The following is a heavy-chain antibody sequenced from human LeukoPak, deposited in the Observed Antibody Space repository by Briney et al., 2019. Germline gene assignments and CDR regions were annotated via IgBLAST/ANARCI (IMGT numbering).Heavy chain of an antibody. J-gene: IGHJ3*01. CDR3: TREPIYXXGDXXGAF. CDR2: IYYSGTT. CDR1: GGSINSGGFS. V-gene: IGHV4-30-2*01. D-gene: IGHD3-16*01. Sequence: SETLSLTCAVSGGSINSGGFSWTWIRQPPGKGLEWIGYIYYSGTTSYNPSLKSRVTISVDNVKNEFALKLKSVTAADTAVYYCTREPIYXXGDXXGAF.